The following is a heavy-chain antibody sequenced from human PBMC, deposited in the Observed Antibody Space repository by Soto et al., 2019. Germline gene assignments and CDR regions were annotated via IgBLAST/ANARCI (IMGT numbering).Heavy chain of an antibody. Sequence: QITLKESGPTLVKPTQTLTLTCTFSGFSLNTSGVGVGWIRQPPGKALEWLALIYWDDDKRYSPSLKSRLTINKDNSKNQVVLTMTNMDPVDTATYYRAHRPYGDYPIDYWGQGTLVTVSS. V-gene: IGHV2-5*02. CDR2: IYWDDDK. J-gene: IGHJ4*02. CDR3: AHRPYGDYPIDY. D-gene: IGHD4-17*01. CDR1: GFSLNTSGVG.